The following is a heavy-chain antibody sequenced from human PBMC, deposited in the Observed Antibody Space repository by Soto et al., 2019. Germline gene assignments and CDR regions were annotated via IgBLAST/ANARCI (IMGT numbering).Heavy chain of an antibody. V-gene: IGHV3-30*03. J-gene: IGHJ4*02. CDR2: ISSDGHHQ. Sequence: PGGSPRLSCATSGFSFNDYAMYWVRHAPGQGLEWVAIISSDGHHQFYLDNLRGRFTVSRDNSKNTLYLQMNSLRPEDTAVYYCSRGTYYPQSSGLHADYWGPGTVVTVSS. CDR3: SRGTYYPQSSGLHADY. CDR1: GFSFNDYA. D-gene: IGHD3-22*01.